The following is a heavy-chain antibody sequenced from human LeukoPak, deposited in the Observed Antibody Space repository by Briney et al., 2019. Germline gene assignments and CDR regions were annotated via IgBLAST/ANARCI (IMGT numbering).Heavy chain of an antibody. V-gene: IGHV4-31*03. CDR1: GGSISSGGYY. Sequence: PSQTLSLTCTVSGGSISSGGYYWSWIRQHPGKGLEWIGNIYYSGSTYYKPSLKSRVTISVDTSKNQFSLKLSSVTAADTAVYYCASSKYNSSGYYSSFDYWGQGTLVTVSS. CDR2: IYYSGST. D-gene: IGHD3-22*01. CDR3: ASSKYNSSGYYSSFDY. J-gene: IGHJ4*02.